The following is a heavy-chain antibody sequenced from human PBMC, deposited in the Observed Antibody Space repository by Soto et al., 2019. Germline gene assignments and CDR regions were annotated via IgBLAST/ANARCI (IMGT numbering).Heavy chain of an antibody. CDR3: AKDANRGSRYCSGGSCYLPIDY. D-gene: IGHD2-15*01. CDR2: ISYDGSNK. V-gene: IGHV3-30*18. J-gene: IGHJ4*02. Sequence: GSLRLSCAASRFTFSSYGMHWVRQAPGKGLEWVAVISYDGSNKYYADSVKGRFTISRDNSKNTLYLQMNSLRAEDTAVYYCAKDANRGSRYCSGGSCYLPIDYWGQGTLVTVS. CDR1: RFTFSSYG.